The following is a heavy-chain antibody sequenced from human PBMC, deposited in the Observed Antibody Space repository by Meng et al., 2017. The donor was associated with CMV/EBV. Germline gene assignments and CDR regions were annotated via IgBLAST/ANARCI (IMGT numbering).Heavy chain of an antibody. V-gene: IGHV1-69*10. CDR2: IIPILGIA. Sequence: SVKVSCKASGGTFSSYAISWVRQAPGQGLEWMGGIIPILGIANYAQKFQGRVTITADKSTSTAYMELSSLRSEDMAVYYCARNDFWSGPNYYYGMDVWGQGTTVTVSS. D-gene: IGHD3-3*01. J-gene: IGHJ6*02. CDR1: GGTFSSYA. CDR3: ARNDFWSGPNYYYGMDV.